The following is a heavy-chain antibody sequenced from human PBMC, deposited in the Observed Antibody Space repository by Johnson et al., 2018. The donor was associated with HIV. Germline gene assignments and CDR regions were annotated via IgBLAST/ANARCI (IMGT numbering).Heavy chain of an antibody. Sequence: QVQLVESGGGLVKPGGSLRLSCAASGFTFSDYYMSWIRQAPGKGLEWVAVISYDGSNKYYADSVKGRFTISRDNSKNTLYLQMNSLRAEDTAVYYCARESRTTVVIRGGAFDIWGQGTMVTVSS. CDR3: ARESRTTVVIRGGAFDI. J-gene: IGHJ3*02. V-gene: IGHV3-30*03. D-gene: IGHD4-23*01. CDR2: ISYDGSNK. CDR1: GFTFSDYY.